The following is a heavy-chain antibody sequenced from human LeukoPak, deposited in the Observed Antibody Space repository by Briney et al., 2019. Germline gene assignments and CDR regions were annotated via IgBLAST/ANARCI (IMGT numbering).Heavy chain of an antibody. CDR1: GFSFSSYA. Sequence: GGSLRLSCVASGFSFSSYAMSWVRQAPGKGLEWVSAISGGGGSTYYADSAKGRFTISRDNAKNSLYLQMNSLRAEDTAVYYCASPGYSSGWYYYYGMDVWGQGTTVTVSS. CDR3: ASPGYSSGWYYYYGMDV. D-gene: IGHD6-19*01. V-gene: IGHV3-23*01. CDR2: ISGGGGST. J-gene: IGHJ6*02.